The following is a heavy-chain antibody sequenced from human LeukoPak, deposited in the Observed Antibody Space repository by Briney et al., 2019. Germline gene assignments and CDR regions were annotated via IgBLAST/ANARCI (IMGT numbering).Heavy chain of an antibody. D-gene: IGHD6-13*01. Sequence: SETLSLTCTVSGVSISSYYWSWIQQPPGKGLEWIGYIYNSGSTNYNPSLKSRVTISLDTSKNQFSLKLSSVTAADTAVYYCARGVVAAAGRTFDFWGQGTLVTVSS. CDR2: IYNSGST. CDR1: GVSISSYY. V-gene: IGHV4-59*01. CDR3: ARGVVAAAGRTFDF. J-gene: IGHJ4*02.